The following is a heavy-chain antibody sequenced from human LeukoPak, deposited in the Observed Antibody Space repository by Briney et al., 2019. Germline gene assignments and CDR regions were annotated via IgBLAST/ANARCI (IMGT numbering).Heavy chain of an antibody. J-gene: IGHJ4*02. CDR3: AKDASGSYSGFDY. D-gene: IGHD1-26*01. CDR2: ISWNSGSI. V-gene: IGHV3-9*01. Sequence: GRSLRLSCAASGFTFDDYAMHWVRQAPGKGLEWVSGISWNSGSIGYADSVKGRFTISRDNAKNSLYLQMNSLRAEDTALYYCAKDASGSYSGFDYWGQGTLVTASS. CDR1: GFTFDDYA.